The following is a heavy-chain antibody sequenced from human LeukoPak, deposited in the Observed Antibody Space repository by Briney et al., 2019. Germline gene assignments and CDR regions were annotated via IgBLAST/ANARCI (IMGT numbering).Heavy chain of an antibody. D-gene: IGHD1-26*01. CDR3: ATSHSGSYSAFDY. Sequence: GSVKVSCKVSGYTLTELSMHWVRQAPGKGLEWMGGFDPEDGETIYAQKFQGRVTMTEDTSTDTAYMELSSLRSEDTAVYYCATSHSGSYSAFDYWGQGILVTVSS. CDR1: GYTLTELS. V-gene: IGHV1-24*01. J-gene: IGHJ4*02. CDR2: FDPEDGET.